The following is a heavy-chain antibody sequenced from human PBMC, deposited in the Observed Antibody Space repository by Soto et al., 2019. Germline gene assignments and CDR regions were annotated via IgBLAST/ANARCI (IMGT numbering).Heavy chain of an antibody. CDR1: EFTFSDYW. V-gene: IGHV3-7*03. J-gene: IGHJ4*02. CDR2: LNEDGSEK. D-gene: IGHD3-22*01. CDR3: ARDAGGGYFEF. Sequence: EVQLVESGGGLVQPGGSLKLSCVASEFTFSDYWMSWVRQAPGKGLECVANLNEDGSEKFYVDSVKGRFTISRDNAKNSLFLQMDSLRAEDTAVYYCARDAGGGYFEFWGQGTLVTVSS.